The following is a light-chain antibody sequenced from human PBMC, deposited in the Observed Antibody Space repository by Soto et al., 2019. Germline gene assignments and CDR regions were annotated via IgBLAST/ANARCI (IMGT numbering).Light chain of an antibody. CDR2: GAS. Sequence: EIVLTQSPGTLSLSPGDGATLSCRASQTVGNNYIAWYQQRPGQAPRLLIHGASSRATGIPDRFSGSGSGTEFTLTIDRLEPEDFAVYYCQQDGNLPRTFGQGTKVEIK. J-gene: IGKJ1*01. CDR3: QQDGNLPRT. V-gene: IGKV3-20*01. CDR1: QTVGNNY.